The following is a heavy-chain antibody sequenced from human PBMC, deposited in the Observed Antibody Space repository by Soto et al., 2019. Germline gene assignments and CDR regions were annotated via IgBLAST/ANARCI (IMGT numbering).Heavy chain of an antibody. Sequence: PSETLSLTCAVYGGSFSGYYWSWIRQPPGKGLEWIGEINHSGSTNYNPSLKSRVTISVDTSKNQFSLKLSSVTAADTAVCYCARDRIGLMSARARFDYWGQGTLVTVSS. J-gene: IGHJ4*02. D-gene: IGHD2-8*01. V-gene: IGHV4-34*01. CDR1: GGSFSGYY. CDR3: ARDRIGLMSARARFDY. CDR2: INHSGST.